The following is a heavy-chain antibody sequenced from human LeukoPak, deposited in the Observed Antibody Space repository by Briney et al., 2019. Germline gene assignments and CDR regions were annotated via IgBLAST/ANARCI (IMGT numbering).Heavy chain of an antibody. Sequence: ASVKVSCKASGGTFSSYAISWVRQAPGQGLEWMGGIIPIFGTANYAQKFQGRVTITTDESTSTAYMELSSLRSEDTDVYYCARSLVNLAYCGGDCDAFDIWGQGTMVTVSS. CDR1: GGTFSSYA. D-gene: IGHD2-21*02. CDR3: ARSLVNLAYCGGDCDAFDI. J-gene: IGHJ3*02. CDR2: IIPIFGTA. V-gene: IGHV1-69*05.